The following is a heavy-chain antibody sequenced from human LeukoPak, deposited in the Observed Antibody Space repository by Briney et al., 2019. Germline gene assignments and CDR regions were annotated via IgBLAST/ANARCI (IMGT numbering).Heavy chain of an antibody. CDR2: IYTSGST. CDR1: GGSISSYY. D-gene: IGHD3-9*01. V-gene: IGHV4-4*07. J-gene: IGHJ3*02. CDR3: ARAPILTGYSTDAFDI. Sequence: PSETLSLTCTVSGGSISSYYWSWIRQPAGKGLEWIGRIYTSGSTNYNPSLKSRVTMSVDTSKNQFSLKLSSVTAADTAVYYCARAPILTGYSTDAFDIWGQGTMVTVSS.